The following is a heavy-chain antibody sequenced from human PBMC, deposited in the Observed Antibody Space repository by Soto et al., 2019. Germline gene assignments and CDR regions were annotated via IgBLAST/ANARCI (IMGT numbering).Heavy chain of an antibody. V-gene: IGHV4-59*01. CDR1: GGSISSYY. CDR2: IYYSGST. D-gene: IGHD3-3*01. J-gene: IGHJ5*02. CDR3: ARGGYDFWSGYYTGRWFDP. Sequence: PSETLSLTCTVSGGSISSYYWSWIRQPPGKGLEWIGYIYYSGSTNYNPSLKSRVTISVDTSKNQFSLKLSSVTAADTAVYYCARGGYDFWSGYYTGRWFDPWGQGTLVTVSS.